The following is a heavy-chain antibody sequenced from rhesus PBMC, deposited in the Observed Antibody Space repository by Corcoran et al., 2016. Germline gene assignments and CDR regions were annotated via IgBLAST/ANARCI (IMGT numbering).Heavy chain of an antibody. J-gene: IGHJ5-1*01. D-gene: IGHD6-13*01. Sequence: QVTLKESGPALVKPTQTLTLTCTFSGFSLTTSGMGVGWIRQPPGKALAWLALIYWDDDKRYRTSLKSRLTISKDTSKKQVVLTMTNMDPVDTATYYCARRCIAGENRFDVWGPGVLVTVSS. CDR1: GFSLTTSGMG. CDR3: ARRCIAGENRFDV. CDR2: IYWDDDK. V-gene: IGHV2-174*01.